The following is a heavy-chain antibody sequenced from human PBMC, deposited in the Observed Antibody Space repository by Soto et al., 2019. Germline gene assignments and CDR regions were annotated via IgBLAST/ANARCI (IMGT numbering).Heavy chain of an antibody. CDR3: ARDPVDLFGYMDV. J-gene: IGHJ6*02. CDR1: EGTFSSYS. D-gene: IGHD6-25*01. CDR2: IIPLLGTV. Sequence: QEELVQSGAEMKKPGSSVNVSCKASEGTFSSYSITWVRQAPGQRLEWMGEIIPLLGTVNYEQKFQGRVTITGDRSTSTVYMGLSSLRSDDTAVYYCARDPVDLFGYMDVWGPGTKVTVSS. V-gene: IGHV1-69*06.